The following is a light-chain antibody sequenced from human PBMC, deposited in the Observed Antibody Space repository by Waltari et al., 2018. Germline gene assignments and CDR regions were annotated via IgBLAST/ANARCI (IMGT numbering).Light chain of an antibody. CDR3: NTRDISGDHLV. CDR2: DEN. J-gene: IGLJ1*01. Sequence: SSEMTQEPAVSVALGQTVRITCQGGGLRTFYANWYQPKPGQAPLLVIYDENNRPPGIPDRFSGSRSGNTASLTISGAQAEDEADYYCNTRDISGDHLVFGSGTKVTVL. V-gene: IGLV3-19*01. CDR1: GLRTFY.